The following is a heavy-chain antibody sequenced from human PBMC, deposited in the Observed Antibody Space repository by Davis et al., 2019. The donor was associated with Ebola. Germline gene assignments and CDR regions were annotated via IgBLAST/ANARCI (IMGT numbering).Heavy chain of an antibody. Sequence: GESLKISCAASGFTFSTYGMNWVRQAPGKGLEWVSHINSDGTYIYYKDSVKGRFTISRDDAKSTLYLQMNSLGDDDTAIYYCATDPDGWLDFDYWGQGTQVTVSS. CDR3: ATDPDGWLDFDY. CDR2: INSDGTYI. D-gene: IGHD6-19*01. J-gene: IGHJ4*02. CDR1: GFTFSTYG. V-gene: IGHV3-48*02.